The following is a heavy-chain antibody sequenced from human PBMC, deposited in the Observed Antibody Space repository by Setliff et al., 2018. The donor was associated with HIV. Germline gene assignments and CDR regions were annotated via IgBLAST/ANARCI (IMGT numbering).Heavy chain of an antibody. Sequence: PSETLSLTCNVSGNSANSGTYYWSWIRQHPVRGLEWIGYIYSSGTTHYSPSLKNRVSIYVDPSKNQFSLRLTSVNAADTAVYYCARHYYDSGSPFDSWGQGTVVTVSS. CDR1: GNSANSGTYY. CDR2: IYSSGTT. D-gene: IGHD3-10*01. CDR3: ARHYYDSGSPFDS. J-gene: IGHJ4*02. V-gene: IGHV4-61*01.